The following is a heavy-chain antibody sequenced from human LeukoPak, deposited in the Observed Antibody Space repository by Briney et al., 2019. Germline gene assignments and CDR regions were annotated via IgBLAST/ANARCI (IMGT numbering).Heavy chain of an antibody. CDR2: IYYGGST. V-gene: IGHV4-59*01. J-gene: IGHJ4*02. Sequence: SETLSLTCTVSGGSLSGYYSTWIRQPPVKGLEWIGYIYYGGSTNYNPSLKSRVTMSVDTSKNQFSLKLSSATAADTAVYYCARQTYYASGTYYFLEFWGQGTLVTVSS. CDR3: ARQTYYASGTYYFLEF. CDR1: GGSLSGYY. D-gene: IGHD3-10*01.